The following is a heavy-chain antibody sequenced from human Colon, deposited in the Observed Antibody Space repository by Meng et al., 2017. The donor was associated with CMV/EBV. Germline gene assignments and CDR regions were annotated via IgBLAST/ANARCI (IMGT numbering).Heavy chain of an antibody. V-gene: IGHV3-7*01. Sequence: GESLKISWVASGFTFSNHWMSWVRRAPGKGLEWVASIKQDGSETSYVDSLKGRFTISRDNAKNSLFLHMNSLRAEDTAVYYCARAVYFPLYHFDSWGQGTLVTVSS. CDR2: IKQDGSET. CDR1: GFTFSNHW. J-gene: IGHJ4*02. D-gene: IGHD2-8*01. CDR3: ARAVYFPLYHFDS.